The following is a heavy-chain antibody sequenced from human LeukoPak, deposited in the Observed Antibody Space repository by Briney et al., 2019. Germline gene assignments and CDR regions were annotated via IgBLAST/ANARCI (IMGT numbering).Heavy chain of an antibody. J-gene: IGHJ4*02. CDR3: ARGGGYVPRGALDY. Sequence: GGSLRLSCAGSGFTVSNNYLSWVRLAPGKGLECVSVLYTGGSTYYADSVRGRFTISRDNTKNTLFLQMNNLRAEDTALYFCARGGGYVPRGALDYWGQGTLVAVSP. CDR2: LYTGGST. D-gene: IGHD5-12*01. V-gene: IGHV3-66*01. CDR1: GFTVSNNY.